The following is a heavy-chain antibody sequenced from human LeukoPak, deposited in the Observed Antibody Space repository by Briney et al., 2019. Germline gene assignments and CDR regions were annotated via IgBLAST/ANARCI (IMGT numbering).Heavy chain of an antibody. D-gene: IGHD6-13*01. CDR1: GFTFDDYA. V-gene: IGHV3-43*02. CDR3: AKDRTQQLVLGWFDP. CDR2: ISGDGGST. J-gene: IGHJ5*02. Sequence: GRSLRLSCAASGFTFDDYAMHWVRQAPGKGLEWVSLISGDGGSTYYADSVKGRFTISRDNSKNSLYLQMNSLRTEDTALYYCAKDRTQQLVLGWFDPWGQGTLVTVSS.